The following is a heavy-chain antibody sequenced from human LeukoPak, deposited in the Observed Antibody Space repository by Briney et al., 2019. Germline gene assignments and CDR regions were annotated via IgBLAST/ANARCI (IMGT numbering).Heavy chain of an antibody. CDR2: IYNGDMT. V-gene: IGHV3-66*01. CDR1: GLTVSSNY. D-gene: IGHD4-17*01. CDR3: AKESAVTTGGGAFDI. Sequence: GGSLRLSCAASGLTVSSNYMSWVRQAPGKGLEWLSVIYNGDMTYYADSVKGRFTISRDNSKNTLYLQMNSLRAEDTAVYYCAKESAVTTGGGAFDIWGQGTMVTVSS. J-gene: IGHJ3*02.